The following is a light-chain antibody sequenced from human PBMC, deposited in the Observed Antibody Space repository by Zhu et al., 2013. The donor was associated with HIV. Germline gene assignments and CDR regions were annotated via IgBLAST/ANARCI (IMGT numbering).Light chain of an antibody. Sequence: DIQMTQSPSTLSASVGDRVTITCRASQGIRNDLGWFQQTPGKAPKRLIYAASTLQSGVPLRFGGRGSGTAFTLTISGLRPEDFATYYCQHVNDNPAFGPGTTVDV. CDR3: QHVNDNPA. CDR1: QGIRND. J-gene: IGKJ3*01. CDR2: AAS. V-gene: IGKV1-17*01.